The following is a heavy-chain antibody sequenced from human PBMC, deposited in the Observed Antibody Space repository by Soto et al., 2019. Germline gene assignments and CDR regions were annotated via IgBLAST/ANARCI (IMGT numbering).Heavy chain of an antibody. V-gene: IGHV3-23*01. CDR1: GFTFSSYA. Sequence: GGSLRLSCAASGFTFSSYAMSWVRQAPGKGLEWVSAISGSGGSTYYADSVKGRFTISRDNSKNTLYLQMNSLRAEDTAVYYCAKDRSGYSYGYGMDVWGQGTTVTVSS. D-gene: IGHD5-18*01. CDR2: ISGSGGST. J-gene: IGHJ6*02. CDR3: AKDRSGYSYGYGMDV.